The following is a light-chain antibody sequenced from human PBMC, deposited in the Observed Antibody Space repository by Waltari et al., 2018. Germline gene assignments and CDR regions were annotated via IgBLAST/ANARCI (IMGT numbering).Light chain of an antibody. CDR2: DTS. Sequence: ETVLTQSPATLSLSPGERATLPCRASQSVNIYLTWYQQKPGQAPTLLIYDTSNRATGIPARFSGSGSGTDFTLTISSLEPEDFAVYYCLQRNNWPPTFGQGTKVEIK. V-gene: IGKV3-11*01. J-gene: IGKJ1*01. CDR1: QSVNIY. CDR3: LQRNNWPPT.